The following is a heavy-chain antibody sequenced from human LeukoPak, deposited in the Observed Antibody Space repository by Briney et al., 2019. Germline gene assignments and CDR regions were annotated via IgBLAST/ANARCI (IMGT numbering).Heavy chain of an antibody. CDR2: INPNSGGT. CDR3: AKGYYDFWSGYYDYYYYYMDV. D-gene: IGHD3-3*01. Sequence: VASVKVSCTASGYTFTGYYMHWVRQAPGQGLEWMGWINPNSGGTNYAQKFQGRVTMTRGTSISTAYMELSRLRSDDTAVYYCAKGYYDFWSGYYDYYYYYMDVWGKGTTVTVSS. CDR1: GYTFTGYY. J-gene: IGHJ6*03. V-gene: IGHV1-2*02.